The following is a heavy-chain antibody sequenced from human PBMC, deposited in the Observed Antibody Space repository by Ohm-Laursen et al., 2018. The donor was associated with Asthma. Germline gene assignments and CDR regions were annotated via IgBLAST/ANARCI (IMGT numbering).Heavy chain of an antibody. V-gene: IGHV1-24*01. J-gene: IGHJ5*02. Sequence: GASVKVSCKVSGYTLTELSMHWVRQAPRKGLEWMGGFDPEDGETIYAQKFQGRVTMTEDTSTDTAYMELSSLRSEDTAVYYCATTMGQQLVRRDWFDPWGQGTLVTVSS. CDR2: FDPEDGET. D-gene: IGHD6-13*01. CDR1: GYTLTELS. CDR3: ATTMGQQLVRRDWFDP.